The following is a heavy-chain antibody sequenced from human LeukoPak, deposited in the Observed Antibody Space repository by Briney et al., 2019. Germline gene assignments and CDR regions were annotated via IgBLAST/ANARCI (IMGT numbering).Heavy chain of an antibody. CDR3: AARDAAMGPDAFDI. D-gene: IGHD5-18*01. CDR1: GYTLTELS. CDR2: FDPEDGET. Sequence: GASVKVSCKVSGYTLTELSMHWVRQAPGKGLEWMGGFDPEDGETIYAQKFQGRVTMTEDTSTDTAYMELSSLRSEDTAVYYCAARDAAMGPDAFDIWGQGTMVTVSS. V-gene: IGHV1-24*01. J-gene: IGHJ3*02.